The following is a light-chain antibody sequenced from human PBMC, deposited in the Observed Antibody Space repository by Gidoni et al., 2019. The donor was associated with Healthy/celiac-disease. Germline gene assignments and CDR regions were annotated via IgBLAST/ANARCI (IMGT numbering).Light chain of an antibody. V-gene: IGKV1-6*01. J-gene: IGKJ1*01. Sequence: AIQMTQSPSSLSASVGDRVTITCRASQGIRNDLGWYQQKPGKAPKLLIYAASSLQSGVPSRFSGSGSGTDFTLTISSLQPEDFATYYCLQDYNYPQRTFGQXTKVEIK. CDR3: LQDYNYPQRT. CDR2: AAS. CDR1: QGIRND.